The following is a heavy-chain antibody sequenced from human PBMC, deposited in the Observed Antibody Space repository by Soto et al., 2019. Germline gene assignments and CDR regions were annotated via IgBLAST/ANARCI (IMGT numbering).Heavy chain of an antibody. V-gene: IGHV2-5*02. Sequence: QITLKESGPTLVRPAQTLTLTCGFSGFSLSSYGMGVAWIRQPPGKALEWLALIYWDDDKRYSPSLKDRLAISKDTSSNPVGLTITNMDRGDTTTYFCAHAGDYDLTTLDHWGTGTLVTVSS. CDR2: IYWDDDK. J-gene: IGHJ4*02. D-gene: IGHD4-17*01. CDR1: GFSLSSYGMG. CDR3: AHAGDYDLTTLDH.